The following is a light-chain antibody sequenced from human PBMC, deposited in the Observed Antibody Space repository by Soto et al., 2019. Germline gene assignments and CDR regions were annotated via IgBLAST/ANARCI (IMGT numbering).Light chain of an antibody. CDR3: HQRYNWPRVT. V-gene: IGKV3-11*01. CDR2: DVS. CDR1: QSVSNS. J-gene: IGKJ5*01. Sequence: IGLKKSPATPSLSPGERVTLSCRASQSVSNSLAWYQQKPGQPPRLLIYDVSNRATGIPARFSGSGSGTDFTLTITSLEPEDFAVYFCHQRYNWPRVTFGQGTRLEIK.